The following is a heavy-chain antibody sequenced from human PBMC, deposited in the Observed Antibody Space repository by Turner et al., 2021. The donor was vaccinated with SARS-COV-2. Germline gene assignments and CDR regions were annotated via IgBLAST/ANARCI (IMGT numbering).Heavy chain of an antibody. D-gene: IGHD3-22*01. V-gene: IGHV4-59*08. CDR3: ARRGAYTSGYPL. CDR1: GCSISTYY. Sequence: QVQLQESGPGLVKPSETLSLTCTVSGCSISTYYWSWIRQPPGKGLECIGYIYYNGSTNYNPSLKSRVTISVDTSKNQFSLKLSSVTAADTAVYYCARRGAYTSGYPLWGQGTLVTVSS. CDR2: IYYNGST. J-gene: IGHJ4*02.